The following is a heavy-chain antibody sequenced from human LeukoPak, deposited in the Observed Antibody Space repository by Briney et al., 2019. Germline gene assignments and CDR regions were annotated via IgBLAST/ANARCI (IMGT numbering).Heavy chain of an antibody. D-gene: IGHD3-3*01. V-gene: IGHV4-30-4*08. CDR2: IYYSGST. CDR3: AKERSSTWPDYDFWSGYYTGIMGAFDI. CDR1: GGSISSGDYY. Sequence: SETLSLTCTVSGGSISSGDYYWSWIRQPPGKGLEWIGYIYYSGSTYYNPSLKSRVTISVDTSKNQFSLKLSSVTAADTAVYYCAKERSSTWPDYDFWSGYYTGIMGAFDIWGQGIMVTVSS. J-gene: IGHJ3*02.